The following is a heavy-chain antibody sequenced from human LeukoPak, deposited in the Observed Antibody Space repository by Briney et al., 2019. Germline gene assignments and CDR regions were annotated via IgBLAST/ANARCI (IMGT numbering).Heavy chain of an antibody. CDR1: GFTFSSYW. D-gene: IGHD6-19*01. CDR3: ARLYSSGWYSYYYMDV. J-gene: IGHJ6*03. CDR2: IKQDGSEK. Sequence: GGSLRLPCAASGFTFSSYWMSWVRQAPGKGLEWVANIKQDGSEKFYVDSVKGRFTISRDNAKNSLYLQMNSLRAEDTAVYYCARLYSSGWYSYYYMDVWGKGTTVTISS. V-gene: IGHV3-7*01.